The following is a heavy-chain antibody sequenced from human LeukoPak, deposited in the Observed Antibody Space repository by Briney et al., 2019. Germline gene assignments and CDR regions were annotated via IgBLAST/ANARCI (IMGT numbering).Heavy chain of an antibody. CDR2: INKDGSDK. V-gene: IGHV3-7*01. Sequence: GGSLRLSCAASGFTFNMYWMTWVRQAPGKGLESVAYINKDGSDKYYVDSVKGRFTVSRDNAKNSLYLQMNSLRAEDTAVYYCARHAGYGGNSDYWGQGTLVTVSS. CDR3: ARHAGYGGNSDY. D-gene: IGHD4-23*01. J-gene: IGHJ4*02. CDR1: GFTFNMYW.